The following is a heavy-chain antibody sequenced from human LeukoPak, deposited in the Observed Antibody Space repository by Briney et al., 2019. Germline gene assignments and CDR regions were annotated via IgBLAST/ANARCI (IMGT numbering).Heavy chain of an antibody. Sequence: GGSLRLSCAASGFTFSSYWMSWVRQVPRKGLGWVANIKQDGSQTYYGDSVKGRFTISRDNVKNSLYLQMNSLTAEDTAVYFCARDKGDYDTSGSLFVFGGQGTLVTVSS. CDR1: GFTFSSYW. J-gene: IGHJ4*02. CDR2: IKQDGSQT. V-gene: IGHV3-7*03. D-gene: IGHD3-22*01. CDR3: ARDKGDYDTSGSLFVF.